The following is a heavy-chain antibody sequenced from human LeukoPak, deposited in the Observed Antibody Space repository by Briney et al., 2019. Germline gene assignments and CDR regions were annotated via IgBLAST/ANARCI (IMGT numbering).Heavy chain of an antibody. CDR3: ARGGTYGSGRNQHTTLDY. Sequence: SETLSLTCTVSRGSISNDYWSWIRQAAGKELECIGRIYTSASTNYNPSLTSRVTISLDKSKKQFSLTLNSVTAADTGVYYCARGGTYGSGRNQHTTLDYWGQGTLVTVSS. CDR2: IYTSAST. D-gene: IGHD3-10*01. J-gene: IGHJ4*02. V-gene: IGHV4-4*07. CDR1: RGSISNDY.